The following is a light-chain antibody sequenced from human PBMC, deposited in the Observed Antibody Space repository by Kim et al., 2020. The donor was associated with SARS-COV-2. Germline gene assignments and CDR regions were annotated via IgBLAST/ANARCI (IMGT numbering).Light chain of an antibody. CDR2: WAS. J-gene: IGKJ1*01. CDR1: QSVLYSPNNKNY. Sequence: DIVMTQTRDSLAVSLGERATINCKSSQSVLYSPNNKNYLAWYQQKAGQPPNLLISWASTRESGVPDRFSGSGSGTDFTLTISSLQAEDVAVYYCHQYYSIPPWTFGQGTKVDIK. CDR3: HQYYSIPPWT. V-gene: IGKV4-1*01.